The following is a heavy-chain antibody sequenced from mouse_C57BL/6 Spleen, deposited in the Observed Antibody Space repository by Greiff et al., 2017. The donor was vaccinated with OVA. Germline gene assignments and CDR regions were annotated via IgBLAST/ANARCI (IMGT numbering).Heavy chain of an antibody. V-gene: IGHV5-6*01. CDR2: ISSGGSYT. J-gene: IGHJ3*01. Sequence: EVNLVESGGDLVKPGGSLKLSCAASGFTFSSYGMSWVRPTPDKRLEWVATISSGGSYTYYPDSVKGRFTISRDNAKNTLYRQMSSLKSEDTAMYYCASPITTVGPWFAYWGQGTLVTVSA. CDR3: ASPITTVGPWFAY. CDR1: GFTFSSYG. D-gene: IGHD1-1*01.